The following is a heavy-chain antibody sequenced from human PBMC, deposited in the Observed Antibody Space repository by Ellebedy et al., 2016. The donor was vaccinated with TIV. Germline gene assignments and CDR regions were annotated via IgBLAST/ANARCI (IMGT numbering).Heavy chain of an antibody. CDR2: IYTSGDT. V-gene: IGHV4-61*02. D-gene: IGHD7-27*01. Sequence: LRLXXTVSGGSISSGSYYWSWIRQPAGKGLEWIGRIYTSGDTNYNPSLKSRVTMSLDTSKNQFSLKLSSVTAADTAVYYCASPGDSTNMDVWGKGTTVTVSS. CDR1: GGSISSGSYY. CDR3: ASPGDSTNMDV. J-gene: IGHJ6*03.